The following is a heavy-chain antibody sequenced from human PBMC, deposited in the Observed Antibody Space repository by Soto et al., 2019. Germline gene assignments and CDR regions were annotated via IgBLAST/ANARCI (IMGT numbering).Heavy chain of an antibody. CDR3: ARGYRTFIFVVAAFDY. Sequence: SETLSLTCAVYGGSFSGYYWSWIRQPPGKGLEWIGEINHSGSTNYNPSLKSRVTISVDTSKSQFSLKLSSVTAADTAVYYCARGYRTFIFVVAAFDYWGQGTLVTVSS. V-gene: IGHV4-34*01. CDR2: INHSGST. CDR1: GGSFSGYY. D-gene: IGHD2-15*01. J-gene: IGHJ4*02.